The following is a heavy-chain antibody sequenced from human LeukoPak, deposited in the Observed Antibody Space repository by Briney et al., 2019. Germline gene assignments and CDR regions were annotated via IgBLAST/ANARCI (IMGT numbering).Heavy chain of an antibody. CDR2: IYSGGDT. J-gene: IGHJ6*02. D-gene: IGHD5-18*01. Sequence: GGSLRLSCAASGFTVSSNYMSWVRQAPGKGLEWVSVIYSGGDTYYADSVKGRFTISRHSSRNTLYLQMNSLRAEDTAMYYCARSRGNSYVYGMDVWGQGTSVTVSS. CDR3: ARSRGNSYVYGMDV. V-gene: IGHV3-53*04. CDR1: GFTVSSNY.